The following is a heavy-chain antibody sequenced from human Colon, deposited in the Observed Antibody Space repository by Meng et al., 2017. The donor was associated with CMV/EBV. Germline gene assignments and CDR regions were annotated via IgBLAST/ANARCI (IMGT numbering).Heavy chain of an antibody. V-gene: IGHV3-23*01. CDR3: VKGEHLVFQH. D-gene: IGHD6-6*01. CDR1: GFTFVSYV. J-gene: IGHJ1*01. Sequence: GESLKISCAASGFTFVSYVMSWVRQAPGQGLEWVSSLGSSGDNTYYTDAVKGRFTISRDNSKNMLFLEMNNLRGEDTAIYYCVKGEHLVFQHWGQGTLVTVSS. CDR2: LGSSGDNT.